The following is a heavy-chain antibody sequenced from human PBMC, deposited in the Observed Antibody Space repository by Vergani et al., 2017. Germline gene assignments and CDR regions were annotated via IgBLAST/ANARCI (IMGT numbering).Heavy chain of an antibody. V-gene: IGHV1-3*01. CDR3: ARRRGNIVVVPAAKNDAFDI. CDR2: INAGNGNT. Sequence: QVQLVQSGAEVKKPGASAKVSCKASGYTFTSYAMHWVRQAPGQRLEWMGWINAGNGNTKYSQKFQGRVTITRDTSASTAYMELSSLRSEDTAVYYCARRRGNIVVVPAAKNDAFDIWGQGTMVTVSS. J-gene: IGHJ3*02. D-gene: IGHD2-2*01. CDR1: GYTFTSYA.